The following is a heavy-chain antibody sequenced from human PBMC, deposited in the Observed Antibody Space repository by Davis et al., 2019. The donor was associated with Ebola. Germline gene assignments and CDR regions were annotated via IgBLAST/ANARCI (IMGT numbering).Heavy chain of an antibody. CDR1: GYTFTSYY. D-gene: IGHD2-15*01. CDR2: INHSGGST. Sequence: AASVKVSCKASGYTFTSYYMHWVRQAPGQGLEWMGIINHSGGSTSHAQKFQGRVTMTRDTSTSAVYMELSSLRPEDTAVYYCARESIVVVAATAKKYYYYGMDVWGKGTTVTVSS. J-gene: IGHJ6*04. CDR3: ARESIVVVAATAKKYYYYGMDV. V-gene: IGHV1-46*01.